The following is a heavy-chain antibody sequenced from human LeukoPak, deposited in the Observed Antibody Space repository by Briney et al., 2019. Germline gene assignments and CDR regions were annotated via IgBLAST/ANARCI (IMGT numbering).Heavy chain of an antibody. CDR1: GGSISSSSYY. V-gene: IGHV4-39*07. CDR3: VRVRSSSWYTGNFDY. Sequence: KPSETLSLTCNVSGGSISSSSYYWGWIRQPPGKGLEWIGSIYYSGSTYYNPSLKSRVTISVDTSKNQFSLKLTSVTAADTAVYYCVRVRSSSWYTGNFDYWAREPWSPSPQ. CDR2: IYYSGST. J-gene: IGHJ4*02. D-gene: IGHD6-13*01.